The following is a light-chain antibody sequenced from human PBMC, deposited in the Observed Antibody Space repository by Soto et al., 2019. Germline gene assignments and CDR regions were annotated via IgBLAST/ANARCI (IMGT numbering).Light chain of an antibody. CDR2: SNN. CDR3: AAWDDSLNGPV. Sequence: QSVLTQPPSASGTPGQRVTISCSGSSSNIGSNTVNWYQQLPGTAPKLLIYSNNKRPSGVPDRFSGSNSGTSASLAISGLQSEDEADYHCAAWDDSLNGPVFGGGAKLTVL. J-gene: IGLJ2*01. V-gene: IGLV1-44*01. CDR1: SSNIGSNT.